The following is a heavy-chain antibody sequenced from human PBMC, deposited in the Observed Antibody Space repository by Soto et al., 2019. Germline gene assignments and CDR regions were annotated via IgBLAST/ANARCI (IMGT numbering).Heavy chain of an antibody. CDR1: GGSFSGYY. J-gene: IGHJ5*02. CDR2: INHSGST. CDR3: ARATPTSIVVVPAAISAFDP. D-gene: IGHD2-2*01. Sequence: QVQLQQWGAGLLKPSETLSLTCAVYGGSFSGYYWSWIRQPPGKGLEWIGEINHSGSTNYNPSLKSRVNISVDTSKNQFSLKLSSVTAADTAVYYCARATPTSIVVVPAAISAFDPWGQGTLVTVSS. V-gene: IGHV4-34*01.